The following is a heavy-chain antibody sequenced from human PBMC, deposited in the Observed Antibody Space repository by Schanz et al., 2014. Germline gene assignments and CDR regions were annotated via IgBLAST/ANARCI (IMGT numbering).Heavy chain of an antibody. CDR3: ATEGPRGTRHPINYYYAMDN. J-gene: IGHJ6*02. CDR2: IYSSGST. Sequence: DVQLVDSGGGLVQPGGSLRLSCAASGFTVSNSYIHWVRQAPGKGLEWVSTIYSSGSTYYADSVRGRFTISRDNGKKSLYLQMNRLRAEDTAVYYCATEGPRGTRHPINYYYAMDNWGQGTKVTV. V-gene: IGHV3-53*01. D-gene: IGHD6-6*01. CDR1: GFTVSNSY.